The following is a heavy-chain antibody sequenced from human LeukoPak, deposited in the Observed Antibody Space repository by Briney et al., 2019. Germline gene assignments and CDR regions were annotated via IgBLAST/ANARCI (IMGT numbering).Heavy chain of an antibody. CDR2: ITPILGTT. J-gene: IGHJ4*02. CDR3: ARARGGYRYYFDY. D-gene: IGHD1-1*01. Sequence: SVKVPCKASIHTFTSYDINWVRQAPGQGREWRGGITPILGTTDYAQKFQGRVTITADESTSTAYMELSSLRSEDTAVYYCARARGGYRYYFDYWGQGTLVTVSS. V-gene: IGHV1-69*13. CDR1: IHTFTSYD.